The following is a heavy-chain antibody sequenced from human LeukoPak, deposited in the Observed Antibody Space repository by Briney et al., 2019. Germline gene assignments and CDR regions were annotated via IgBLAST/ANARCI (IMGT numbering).Heavy chain of an antibody. CDR3: ARESGAEAGTRWFDP. CDR1: GYTFTSCG. Sequence: ASVKVSFKTSGYTFTSCGISWVRQAPGQGLEWMGWISAYNGNTNYAQKLQGRVTMTTDTSTRTAYMELRSLRSDDTAVYYCARESGAEAGTRWFDPWGQGTLVTVSS. D-gene: IGHD6-13*01. J-gene: IGHJ5*02. V-gene: IGHV1-18*01. CDR2: ISAYNGNT.